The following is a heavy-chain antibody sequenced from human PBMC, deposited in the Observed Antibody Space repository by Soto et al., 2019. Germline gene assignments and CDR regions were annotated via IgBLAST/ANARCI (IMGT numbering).Heavy chain of an antibody. Sequence: SMKVSCKASGGTGSSDAVSWVRQTPIQVLEWMGGIIPIFGTANYAQKFQGRVTITADKSTSTAYMELSSLRSEDTAVYYCARGGDSGYDNYYYYGMDVWGQGNTVTVS. J-gene: IGHJ6*02. D-gene: IGHD5-12*01. CDR1: GGTGSSDA. V-gene: IGHV1-69*06. CDR2: IIPIFGTA. CDR3: ARGGDSGYDNYYYYGMDV.